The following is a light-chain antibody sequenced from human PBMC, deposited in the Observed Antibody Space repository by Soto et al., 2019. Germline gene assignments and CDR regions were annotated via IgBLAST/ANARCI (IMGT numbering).Light chain of an antibody. CDR3: QQRSNWPRT. CDR1: QSVSSNY. J-gene: IGKJ4*01. CDR2: RAS. V-gene: IGKV3D-20*02. Sequence: EIVLTQSPGTLSLSPGERATLSCRASQSVSSNYLAWYQQKPGQAPKVLIYRASIRATGIPDRFTGSGSGTDFTLTISRLEPEDLAVYYCQQRSNWPRTFGGGTKVDIK.